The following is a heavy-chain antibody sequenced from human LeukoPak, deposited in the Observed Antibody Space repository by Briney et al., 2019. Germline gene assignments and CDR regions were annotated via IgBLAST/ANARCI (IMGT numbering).Heavy chain of an antibody. CDR2: ISSSATAI. CDR3: ARWLYASGSYYFDY. CDR1: EFIFSSYE. V-gene: IGHV3-48*03. J-gene: IGHJ4*02. D-gene: IGHD3-10*01. Sequence: PGGSLRLPCAASEFIFSSYEMNWVRQAPGKGLEWVSYISSSATAIYYADSVKGRFTISRDNAKNSLYLQMNSLRAEDTAVYYCARWLYASGSYYFDYWGQGTLVTVSS.